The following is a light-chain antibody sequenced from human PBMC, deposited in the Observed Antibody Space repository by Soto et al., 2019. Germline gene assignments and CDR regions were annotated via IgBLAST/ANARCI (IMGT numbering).Light chain of an antibody. Sequence: QTVVTQEPSLTVSPGETVTLTCASSTGAVTSDYYPNWFQQKPGQAPRALIFGATNKHFWTPARFSGSLLGDKAALTLSGVRPEDEADYYCLLYYSNTQHWVFGGGTKVTVL. CDR2: GAT. CDR3: LLYYSNTQHWV. V-gene: IGLV7-43*01. CDR1: TGAVTSDYY. J-gene: IGLJ3*02.